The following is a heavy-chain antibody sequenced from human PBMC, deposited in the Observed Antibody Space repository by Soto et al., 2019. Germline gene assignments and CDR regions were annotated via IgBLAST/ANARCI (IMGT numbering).Heavy chain of an antibody. J-gene: IGHJ6*02. CDR1: GYTFTGYY. CDR2: INPNSGGT. CDR3: ARDRRGMIAAARYYYYYYGMDV. Sequence: ASVKVSCKASGYTFTGYYMHWVRQAPGQGLEWMGWINPNSGGTNYAQKFQGRVTMTRDTSISTAYMELSRLRSDDTAVYYCARDRRGMIAAARYYYYYYGMDVWGQGTTVTVYS. V-gene: IGHV1-2*02. D-gene: IGHD6-13*01.